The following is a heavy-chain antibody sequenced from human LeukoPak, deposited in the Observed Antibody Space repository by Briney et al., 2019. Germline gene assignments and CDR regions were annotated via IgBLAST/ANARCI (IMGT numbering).Heavy chain of an antibody. CDR1: GFTFSSYW. D-gene: IGHD5-18*01. CDR3: ARGNRYGSYFDS. J-gene: IGHJ4*02. Sequence: GGSLRLSCAASGFTFSSYWMNWARQAPGKGLEWVASINHNGNVNYYVDSVKGRLTISRDNAKNSLYLQMNSLRVEDTAVYYCARGNRYGSYFDSWGQGTLVTVSS. V-gene: IGHV3-7*01. CDR2: INHNGNVN.